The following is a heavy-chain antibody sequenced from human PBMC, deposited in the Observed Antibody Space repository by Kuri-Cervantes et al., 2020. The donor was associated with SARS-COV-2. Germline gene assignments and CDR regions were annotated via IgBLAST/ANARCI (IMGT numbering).Heavy chain of an antibody. J-gene: IGHJ4*02. Sequence: GESLKISCTASGFTFSDFDIHWVRQAPGKGLEWVAVISYDGRNNYYADSVKGRFTISRDNSKNALYLQMNSLIGDDTAVYYCAKEWDIPTRPGRGFDYWGQGTLVTVSS. CDR3: AKEWDIPTRPGRGFDY. V-gene: IGHV3-30*18. CDR2: ISYDGRNN. D-gene: IGHD6-6*01. CDR1: GFTFSDFD.